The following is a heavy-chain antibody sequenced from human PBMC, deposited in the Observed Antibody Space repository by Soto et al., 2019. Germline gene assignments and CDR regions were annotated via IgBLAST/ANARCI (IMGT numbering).Heavy chain of an antibody. J-gene: IGHJ6*02. D-gene: IGHD1-26*01. Sequence: SQTLSLTCAISGDSVSSNSAAWNWIRQSPSRGLEWVGRTYYRSKWYNEYAVSVKSRITINPDTSKNQFSLQLNSVTPEDTAVYYCARSSHSGSPNGYYYYGMDVWGQGTTVTVSS. CDR1: GDSVSSNSAA. CDR2: TYYRSKWYN. V-gene: IGHV6-1*01. CDR3: ARSSHSGSPNGYYYYGMDV.